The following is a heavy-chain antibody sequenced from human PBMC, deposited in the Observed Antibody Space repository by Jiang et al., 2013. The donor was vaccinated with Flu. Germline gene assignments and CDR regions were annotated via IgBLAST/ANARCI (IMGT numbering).Heavy chain of an antibody. Sequence: GAEVKKPGSSVKVSCKASGGTFSNYAINWVRQAPGQGLEWMGGIIPLFGTPNYAQKFQGRVTITADISTNTAYMDLNSLTSEDTAVYYCAKDASPHCGGGSCYRSLDYWGQGTLVTVSA. CDR3: AKDASPHCGGGSCYRSLDY. CDR2: IIPLFGTP. V-gene: IGHV1-69*06. CDR1: GGTFSNYA. D-gene: IGHD2-15*01. J-gene: IGHJ4*02.